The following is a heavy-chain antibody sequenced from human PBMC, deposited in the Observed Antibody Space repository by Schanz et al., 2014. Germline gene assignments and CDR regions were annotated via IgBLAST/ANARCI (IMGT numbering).Heavy chain of an antibody. CDR3: ARQFYDILTGYWFPYYFDY. D-gene: IGHD3-9*01. J-gene: IGHJ4*02. CDR2: IYYSGST. CDR1: GGSISSSNYY. Sequence: QLQLQESGPGLVKPSETLSLTCTVSGGSISSSNYYWGWIRQPPGKGREWFESIYYSGSTYYNPPFKSRDTTSVDPSKNQFPLKLSSVTAADTAVYYCARQFYDILTGYWFPYYFDYWGQGTLVTVSS. V-gene: IGHV4-39*01.